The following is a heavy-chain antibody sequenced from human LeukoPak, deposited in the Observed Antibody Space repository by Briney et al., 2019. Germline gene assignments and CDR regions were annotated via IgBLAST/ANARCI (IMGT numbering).Heavy chain of an antibody. Sequence: GGSLRLSCAASGFTFSSYAMSWVPQAPGKGLEWVSAISGSGGSTYYADSVKGRFTISRDNSKNTLYLQMNSLRAEDTAVYYCAKELPSHCSSTSCYDYYFDYWGQGTLVTVSS. CDR1: GFTFSSYA. CDR3: AKELPSHCSSTSCYDYYFDY. D-gene: IGHD2-2*01. J-gene: IGHJ4*02. CDR2: ISGSGGST. V-gene: IGHV3-23*01.